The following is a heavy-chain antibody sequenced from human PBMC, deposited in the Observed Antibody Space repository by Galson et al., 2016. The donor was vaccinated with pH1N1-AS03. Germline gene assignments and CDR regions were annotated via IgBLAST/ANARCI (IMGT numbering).Heavy chain of an antibody. D-gene: IGHD2-15*01. CDR3: AKSPGYCSAGSCSDQGYFDY. V-gene: IGHV3-9*01. CDR2: IDWNSGTI. J-gene: IGHJ4*02. Sequence: SLRLSCAGSGFTFDAYAMHRVRQAPGKGLEWVSGIDWNSGTIGYTDSVKGRFTISRGNAKNSLYLQMHSLRGGDTALYYCAKSPGYCSAGSCSDQGYFDYWGQGTLVTVSS. CDR1: GFTFDAYA.